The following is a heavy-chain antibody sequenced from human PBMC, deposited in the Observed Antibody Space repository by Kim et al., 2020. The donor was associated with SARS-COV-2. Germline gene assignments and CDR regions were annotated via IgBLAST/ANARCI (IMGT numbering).Heavy chain of an antibody. Sequence: SVKVSCKTSGGTFSRNAISWVRQAPGQGLEWMGGIFPLLGTTNYAQEFEDRVTITADESMTTAYMELSSLRSEDTAVYYCATLGPRDQDIVALPSSMFADSYFSYMDVWGKGTTVTVSS. CDR3: ATLGPRDQDIVALPSSMFADSYFSYMDV. CDR1: GGTFSRNA. CDR2: IFPLLGTT. V-gene: IGHV1-69*13. J-gene: IGHJ6*03. D-gene: IGHD2-2*01.